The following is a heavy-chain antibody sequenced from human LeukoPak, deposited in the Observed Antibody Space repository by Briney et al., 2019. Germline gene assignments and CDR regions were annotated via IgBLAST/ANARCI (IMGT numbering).Heavy chain of an antibody. CDR2: MNLDGGQK. D-gene: IGHD1-7*01. Sequence: HPGGSLRLSCAASGVTFSTYWMTWVRQAPGKGLEWVANMNLDGGQKYYVDSVKGRFTISGDNAKNSLYLQMNSLRAEDTALYYCAKDMKTGTTRHGMDVWGQGTTVTVSS. V-gene: IGHV3-7*03. CDR1: GVTFSTYW. CDR3: AKDMKTGTTRHGMDV. J-gene: IGHJ6*02.